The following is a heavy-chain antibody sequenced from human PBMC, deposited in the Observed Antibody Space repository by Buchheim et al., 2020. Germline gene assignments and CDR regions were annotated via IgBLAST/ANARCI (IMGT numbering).Heavy chain of an antibody. Sequence: QVQLVQSGAEVKKPGASVKVSCKASGYTFTSYYMHWVRQAPGQGLEWMGIINPSGGSTSYAPKFQGRVTMTRDTSTSTVYMELSSLRSEDTAVYYCARETITIFPTYYYYGMDVWGQGTT. V-gene: IGHV1-46*01. CDR1: GYTFTSYY. J-gene: IGHJ6*02. D-gene: IGHD3-3*01. CDR2: INPSGGST. CDR3: ARETITIFPTYYYYGMDV.